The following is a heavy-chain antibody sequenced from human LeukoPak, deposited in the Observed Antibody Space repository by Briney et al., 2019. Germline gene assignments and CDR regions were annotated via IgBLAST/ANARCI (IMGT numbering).Heavy chain of an antibody. D-gene: IGHD6-19*01. Sequence: QPGGSLRLSRAASGFNFSTYAMSWVRQAPGKGLEWVSGISGSGSSTYYADSVKGRFTISRDNSKNTLYLQMTSLRTEDTAVYYCAKYIRSTGWYKDSWGQGTLVTVSS. CDR3: AKYIRSTGWYKDS. V-gene: IGHV3-23*01. CDR2: ISGSGSST. CDR1: GFNFSTYA. J-gene: IGHJ4*02.